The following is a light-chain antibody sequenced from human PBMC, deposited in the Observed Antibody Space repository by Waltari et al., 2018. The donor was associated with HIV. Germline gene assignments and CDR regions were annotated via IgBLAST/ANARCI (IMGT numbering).Light chain of an antibody. CDR3: QQDYSTPQRIT. J-gene: IGKJ3*01. CDR1: QSVLYSSNNKNY. Sequence: DIVMTQSPDSLAVSLGERATINCKSSQSVLYSSNNKNYLAWYQQKPGQPPKLLIYWASTRESGVPDRFSGSGSGTDFTLTISSLQAEDVAVYYCQQDYSTPQRITFGPGTKVDIK. V-gene: IGKV4-1*01. CDR2: WAS.